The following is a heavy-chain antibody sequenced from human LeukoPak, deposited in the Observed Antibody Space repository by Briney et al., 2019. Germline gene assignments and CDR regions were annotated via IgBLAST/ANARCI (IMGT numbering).Heavy chain of an antibody. J-gene: IGHJ5*02. CDR1: GFTFSSYW. V-gene: IGHV3-74*01. Sequence: GGSLRLSCAASGFTFSSYWMHWVRQAPGKGLVWVSRVSSDGSSVTYADSVKGRFTISRDNAKNTLCLQMNSLRAEDTAMYYCARVRGESPRWFDPWGQGTLVTVSS. CDR2: VSSDGSSV. CDR3: ARVRGESPRWFDP. D-gene: IGHD3-16*01.